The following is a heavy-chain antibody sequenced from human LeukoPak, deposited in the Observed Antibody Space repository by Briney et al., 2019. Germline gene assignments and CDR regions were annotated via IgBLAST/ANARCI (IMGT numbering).Heavy chain of an antibody. J-gene: IGHJ6*03. V-gene: IGHV3-21*01. CDR2: ISSSSSLI. D-gene: IGHD6-13*01. Sequence: GGSLRLSCAASGFTFSYYSMNWVRQAPGRGLEWVSCISSSSSLIFYSDSVRGRFTISSDNAKNLLYLHMNSLRVEDTAVYYCAKVDRGDYSSSPVPYYNYYMNVWGKGTTVTVSS. CDR1: GFTFSYYS. CDR3: AKVDRGDYSSSPVPYYNYYMNV.